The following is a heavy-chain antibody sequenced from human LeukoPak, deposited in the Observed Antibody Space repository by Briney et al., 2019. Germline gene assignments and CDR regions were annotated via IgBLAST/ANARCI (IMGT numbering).Heavy chain of an antibody. Sequence: ASVKVSCKATGYTFTVYAIHWVRQAPGQRLEWMGWINAGKGSTNYSQEFQDRVTITRDTSASTAYMELSSLRSEDMAIYYCERSVLYSSIDYWGQGTLVTLSS. CDR1: GYTFTVYA. J-gene: IGHJ4*02. CDR2: INAGKGST. D-gene: IGHD2-2*02. CDR3: ERSVLYSSIDY. V-gene: IGHV1-3*03.